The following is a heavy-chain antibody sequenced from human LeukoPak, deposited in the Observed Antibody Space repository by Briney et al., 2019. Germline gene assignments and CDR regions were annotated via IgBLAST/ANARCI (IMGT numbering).Heavy chain of an antibody. CDR2: ISGSGGDT. J-gene: IGHJ4*02. D-gene: IGHD5-18*01. CDR1: GFTFSNYA. Sequence: GGSLRLSCAASGFTFSNYAMSWVRQAPGKGLEWVSAISGSGGDTYTADSVKGRFTISRDNSKNTLYLQMNSLRAEDTAVYYCAKSDGYSYGKQFDYWGQRTLATVSS. CDR3: AKSDGYSYGKQFDY. V-gene: IGHV3-23*01.